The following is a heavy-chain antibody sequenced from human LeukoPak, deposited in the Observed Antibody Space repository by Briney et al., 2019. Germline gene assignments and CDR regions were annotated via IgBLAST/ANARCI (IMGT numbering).Heavy chain of an antibody. V-gene: IGHV4-61*02. D-gene: IGHD6-19*01. CDR3: ARGGSSGWYGLVLI. CDR2: IYTSGST. CDR1: GGSISSGSYY. Sequence: PSETLSLTCTVSGGSISSGSYYWSWIRQPAGKGLEWTGRIYTSGSTNYNPSLKSRVTISVDTSKNQFSLKLSSVTAADTAVYYCARGGSSGWYGLVLIWGQGTMVTVSS. J-gene: IGHJ3*02.